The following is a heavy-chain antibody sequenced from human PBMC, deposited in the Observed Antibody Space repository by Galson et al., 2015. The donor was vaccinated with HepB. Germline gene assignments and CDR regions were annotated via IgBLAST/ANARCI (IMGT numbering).Heavy chain of an antibody. J-gene: IGHJ4*02. CDR2: ISGSGGST. Sequence: SLRLSCAASGFTFANYVMNWVRQAPGKGLEWVSSISGSGGSTYYRGSFKGRFTISRDNSKNTVYLQMKSLRADDTAVYYCAKNSGSDWFVPHHFDSWGQGILVTVSS. CDR1: GFTFANYV. CDR3: AKNSGSDWFVPHHFDS. V-gene: IGHV3-23*01. D-gene: IGHD3-9*01.